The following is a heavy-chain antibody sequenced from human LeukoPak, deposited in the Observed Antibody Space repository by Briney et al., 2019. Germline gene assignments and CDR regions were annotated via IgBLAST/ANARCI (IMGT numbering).Heavy chain of an antibody. D-gene: IGHD6-13*01. CDR1: GGSISSSSYY. J-gene: IGHJ5*02. V-gene: IGHV4-39*01. CDR3: ARQTRKRIAAAVGQFDP. Sequence: SETLSLTCTVSGGSISSSSYYWGWIRQPPGKGLEWIGSIYYSGSTYYNPSLKSRVTISVDTSKNQFSLKLSSVTAADTAVYYCARQTRKRIAAAVGQFDPWGQGTLVTVSS. CDR2: IYYSGST.